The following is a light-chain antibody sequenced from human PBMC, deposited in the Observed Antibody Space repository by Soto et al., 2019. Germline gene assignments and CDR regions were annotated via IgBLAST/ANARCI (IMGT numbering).Light chain of an antibody. CDR1: SGYSNYK. CDR3: GADHGSGSNFVSF. Sequence: QAVVTQPPSASASLGASVTLTCTLSSGYSNYKVDWYQQRPGKGPRFVMRVGTGGIVGSKGDGIPDRFSVLGSGLNRYLTIKNIQEEDESDCHCGADHGSGSNFVSFFGTGTKLTVL. J-gene: IGLJ1*01. CDR2: VGTGGIVG. V-gene: IGLV9-49*01.